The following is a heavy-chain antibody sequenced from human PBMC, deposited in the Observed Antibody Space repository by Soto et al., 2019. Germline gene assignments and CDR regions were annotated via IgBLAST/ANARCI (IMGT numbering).Heavy chain of an antibody. CDR1: GGSISSGDYY. CDR3: ARGDYYDSSGPTPHFDY. CDR2: IYYSGST. V-gene: IGHV4-30-4*01. Sequence: SETLSLTCTVSGGSISSGDYYWSWIRQPPGKGLEWIGYIYYSGSTYYNPSLKSRVTISVDTSKNQFSLKLSSVTAADTAVYYCARGDYYDSSGPTPHFDYWGQGTLVTVSS. J-gene: IGHJ4*02. D-gene: IGHD3-22*01.